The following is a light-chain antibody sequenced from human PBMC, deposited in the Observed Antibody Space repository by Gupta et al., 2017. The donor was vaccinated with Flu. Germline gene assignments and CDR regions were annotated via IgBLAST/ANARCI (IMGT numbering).Light chain of an antibody. J-gene: IGKJ4*01. CDR2: DAS. Sequence: QKPGTAPKLLIYDASNSETGVPSRISSSGSGADFTFTISILHPEYIAKYYCQRYDNLPYTFGGGTRLEI. V-gene: IGKV1-33*01. CDR3: QRYDNLPYT.